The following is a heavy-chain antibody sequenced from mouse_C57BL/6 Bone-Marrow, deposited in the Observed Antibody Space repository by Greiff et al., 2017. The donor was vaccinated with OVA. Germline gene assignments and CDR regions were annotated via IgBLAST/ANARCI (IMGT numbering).Heavy chain of an antibody. V-gene: IGHV10-1*01. J-gene: IGHJ2*01. Sequence: EVQLVESGGGLVQPKGSLKLSCAASGFSFNTYAMNWVRQAPGKGLEWVARIRSKSNNYATYYADSVKDRFTISRDDSESMLYLQMNNLKTEDTAMYYCVRERRQLRLLYFDDWGQGTTLTVSS. D-gene: IGHD3-2*02. CDR2: IRSKSNNYAT. CDR1: GFSFNTYA. CDR3: VRERRQLRLLYFDD.